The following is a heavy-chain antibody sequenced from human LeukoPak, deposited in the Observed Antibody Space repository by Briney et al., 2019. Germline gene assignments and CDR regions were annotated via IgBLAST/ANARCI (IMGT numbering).Heavy chain of an antibody. CDR1: GFTFSSYW. J-gene: IGHJ4*02. CDR2: IKQDGSEK. Sequence: QPGGSLRLSCAASGFTFSSYWMSWVRQAPGKGLEWVANIKQDGSEKYYVGSVKGRFTISRDNAKNSLYLQMNSLRAEDTAVYYCAREQTTTVTTGGYYFDYWGQGTLVTVSS. D-gene: IGHD4-17*01. V-gene: IGHV3-7*01. CDR3: AREQTTTVTTGGYYFDY.